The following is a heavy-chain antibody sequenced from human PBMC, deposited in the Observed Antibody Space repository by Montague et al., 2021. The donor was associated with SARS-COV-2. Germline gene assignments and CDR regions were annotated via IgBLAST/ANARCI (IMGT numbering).Heavy chain of an antibody. CDR1: GDSVARHDIA. D-gene: IGHD7-27*01. Sequence: CAISGDSVARHDIAWNWFTQAPSRRLKRLCRPFYRSEWNYHYADSVKSRITIDPDTSKNQVSLQLRSVTPEDTAVYFCARVRHLGRGMDVWGQGTTVTVAS. CDR3: ARVRHLGRGMDV. CDR2: PFYRSEWNY. J-gene: IGHJ6*02. V-gene: IGHV6-1*01.